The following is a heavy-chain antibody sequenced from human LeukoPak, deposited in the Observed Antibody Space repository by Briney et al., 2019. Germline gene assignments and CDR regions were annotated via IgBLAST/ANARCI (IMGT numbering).Heavy chain of an antibody. Sequence: GGSLRLSCAASGFTFSNYWMSWVRQAPGRGLEWVANIKEDGSEKYYVDSVKGRFTISRDNARNSLYLQMNSLRAEDTAVYYCASGQQLGYWGQGTLVTVSS. CDR2: IKEDGSEK. D-gene: IGHD6-13*01. CDR3: ASGQQLGY. J-gene: IGHJ4*02. CDR1: GFTFSNYW. V-gene: IGHV3-7*01.